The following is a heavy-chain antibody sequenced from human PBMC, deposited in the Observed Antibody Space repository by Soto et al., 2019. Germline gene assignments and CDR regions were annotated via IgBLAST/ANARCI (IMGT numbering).Heavy chain of an antibody. Sequence: QVQLQESGPGLVKPSQTLSLICTVSGGSINSGVYYWSWIRQHPGKGLEWIGYIYYSGSTYYNPFLRSRVTIVAVAAEKQFSMKLISVTAAETAVYFCARAYRQSWYSSSWVFDSWGQGTMVNVSS. V-gene: IGHV4-31*03. CDR2: IYYSGST. D-gene: IGHD6-13*01. J-gene: IGHJ4*02. CDR3: ARAYRQSWYSSSWVFDS. CDR1: GGSINSGVYY.